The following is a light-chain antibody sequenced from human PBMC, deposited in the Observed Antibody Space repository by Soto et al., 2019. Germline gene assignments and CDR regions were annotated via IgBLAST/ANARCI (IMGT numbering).Light chain of an antibody. J-gene: IGKJ1*01. CDR2: ATS. Sequence: DIQMTQYPSSVSASAGDRVTITCRASQGISSWLAWYQQKPGKVHKLLIYATSSLQSGVPSRFSGRGSGTDFTLTISSLQPEDFATYYCQQTNIFPWTFGQGTKVEIK. V-gene: IGKV1-12*01. CDR3: QQTNIFPWT. CDR1: QGISSW.